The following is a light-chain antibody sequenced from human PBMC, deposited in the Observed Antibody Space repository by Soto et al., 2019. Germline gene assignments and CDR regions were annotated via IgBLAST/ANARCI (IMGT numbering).Light chain of an antibody. J-gene: IGLJ1*01. CDR2: EVN. CDR3: SSFSSSSTPYV. V-gene: IGLV2-14*01. Sequence: QSVLTQPASVSGSPGQSITISCTGTSSDVGGYKYVSWYQQHPGKAPKLMIFEVNSRPSGVSNRFSGSKSGNMASLTISGLRAEDEADYYCSSFSSSSTPYVFGTGTKVTVL. CDR1: SSDVGGYKY.